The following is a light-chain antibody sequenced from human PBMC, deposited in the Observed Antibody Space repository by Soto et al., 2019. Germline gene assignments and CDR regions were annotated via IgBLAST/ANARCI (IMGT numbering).Light chain of an antibody. CDR1: QSVSSSY. V-gene: IGKV3-20*01. J-gene: IGKJ4*02. Sequence: EILLTQSSGTLSLSPGKRATLSCRASQSVSSSYLAWYQQKPGQAPRLLIYGASSRATGIPDRFSGSGSGTDFTLTISKLEPEDFAVYYCQQYGSSPLTFGGGTKVDIK. CDR3: QQYGSSPLT. CDR2: GAS.